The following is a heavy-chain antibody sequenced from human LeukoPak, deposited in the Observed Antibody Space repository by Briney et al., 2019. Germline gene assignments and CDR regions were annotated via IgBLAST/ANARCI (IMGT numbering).Heavy chain of an antibody. D-gene: IGHD3-16*01. CDR3: ARVQSTGYDYVGGELTTCFDI. V-gene: IGHV4-59*01. J-gene: IGHJ3*02. CDR2: IFDSGYT. CDR1: GGSMNSYY. Sequence: SETLSLTCTVSGGSMNSYYWSWIRQPPGKGLEWIGYIFDSGYTNYKPSLKSRVTIAVDTSKNQFSLKLSSVTAADTAVYYCARVQSTGYDYVGGELTTCFDIWGQGTMVAVSS.